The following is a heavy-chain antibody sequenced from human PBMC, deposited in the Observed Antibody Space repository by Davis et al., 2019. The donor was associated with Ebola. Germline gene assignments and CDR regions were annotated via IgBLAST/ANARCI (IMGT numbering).Heavy chain of an antibody. J-gene: IGHJ6*03. CDR3: ARRSSGGLYYYYYMGV. CDR1: GGSFSGYY. Sequence: PGGSLRLSCAVYGGSFSGYYWTWIRQPPGKGLEWIGEINHSGSTNYDPSLRSRVTISVDTSKNQFSLKLNSVTAADTAVYYCARRSSGGLYYYYYMGVWGKGTTVTVSS. V-gene: IGHV4-34*01. CDR2: INHSGST. D-gene: IGHD3-16*01.